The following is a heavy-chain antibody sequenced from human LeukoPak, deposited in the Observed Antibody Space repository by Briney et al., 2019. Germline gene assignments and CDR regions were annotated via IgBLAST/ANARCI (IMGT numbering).Heavy chain of an antibody. CDR1: GGSFSGYY. V-gene: IGHV4-34*01. Sequence: SETLSLTCAVYGGSFSGYYWSWIRQPPGKGLEWIGQINHSGSTKYNPSLRSRVTISVDTSKNQFSLKLSSVTAADAAVYYCTRGAFTHDALDIWGQGTMVTVSS. CDR3: TRGAFTHDALDI. J-gene: IGHJ3*02. CDR2: INHSGST.